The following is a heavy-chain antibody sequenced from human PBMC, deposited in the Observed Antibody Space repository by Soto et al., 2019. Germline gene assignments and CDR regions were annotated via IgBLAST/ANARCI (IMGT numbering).Heavy chain of an antibody. Sequence: EVQLVESGGGLVKPGGSLRLSCAASGFTFSNAWMSWVRQAPGKGLEWVGRIKSKTDGGTTDYAAPVKGRFTISRDDSKNKLYLQMNSLKTEDTAVYYCTTDFAGYCSGGSCYSYYFDYWGQGTLVTVSS. J-gene: IGHJ4*02. CDR3: TTDFAGYCSGGSCYSYYFDY. D-gene: IGHD2-15*01. CDR1: GFTFSNAW. CDR2: IKSKTDGGTT. V-gene: IGHV3-15*01.